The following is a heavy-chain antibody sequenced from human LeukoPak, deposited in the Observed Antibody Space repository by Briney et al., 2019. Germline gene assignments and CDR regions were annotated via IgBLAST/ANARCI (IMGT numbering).Heavy chain of an antibody. Sequence: GASVKVTCKASGYTFTSYAIHWVRQAPGQRLEWMGWINAGNGNTKYSQKFQGRVTITRDTSASTAYMELSSLRSEDTAVYYCARATGRYGDYTGMDVWGQGTTVTVSS. J-gene: IGHJ6*02. CDR3: ARATGRYGDYTGMDV. CDR1: GYTFTSYA. CDR2: INAGNGNT. V-gene: IGHV1-3*01. D-gene: IGHD4-17*01.